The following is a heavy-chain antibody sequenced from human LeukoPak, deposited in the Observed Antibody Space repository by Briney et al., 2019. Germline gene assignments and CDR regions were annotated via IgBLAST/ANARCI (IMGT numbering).Heavy chain of an antibody. CDR3: TRRGGGGGNL. D-gene: IGHD3-16*01. J-gene: IGHJ5*02. CDR1: GGSITGYN. V-gene: IGHV4-4*08. CDR2: TQSRGST. Sequence: SETLSLTCSVSGGSITGYNWSWMRQPPGKGLEWIGYTQSRGSTNYNPSLKSRVTIFLDTSKRQFSLNLNSVTAAHTAVNYCTRRGGGGGNLWGQGTLVTVSS.